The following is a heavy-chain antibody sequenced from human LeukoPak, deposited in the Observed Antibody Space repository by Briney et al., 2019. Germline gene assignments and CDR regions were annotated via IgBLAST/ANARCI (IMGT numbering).Heavy chain of an antibody. CDR3: AREDCSGWHIDY. CDR2: INPNSGGT. J-gene: IGHJ4*02. Sequence: GASVKASCKASGYTFTGYYMHWVRQAPGQGLEWMGWINPNSGGTDYAQKFQGWVTMTRDTSISTAYMELSRLRSDDTAVYYCAREDCSGWHIDYWGQGTLVTVSS. V-gene: IGHV1-2*04. D-gene: IGHD6-19*01. CDR1: GYTFTGYY.